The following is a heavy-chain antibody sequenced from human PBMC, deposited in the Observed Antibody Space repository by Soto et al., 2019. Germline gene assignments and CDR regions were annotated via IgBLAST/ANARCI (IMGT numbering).Heavy chain of an antibody. Sequence: SETLSLTCAVYGGSFSGYYWSWIRQPPGKGLEWIGEINHSGSTNYNPSLKSRVTISVDTSKNQFSLKLSSVTAADTAVYYCARGHGGDYPLRYFQHWGQGTLVTVSS. CDR2: INHSGST. D-gene: IGHD4-17*01. CDR1: GGSFSGYY. J-gene: IGHJ1*01. CDR3: ARGHGGDYPLRYFQH. V-gene: IGHV4-34*01.